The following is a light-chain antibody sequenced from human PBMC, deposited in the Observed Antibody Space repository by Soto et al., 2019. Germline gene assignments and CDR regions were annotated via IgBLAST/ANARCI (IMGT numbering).Light chain of an antibody. CDR1: QSVSSSY. CDR2: GAS. J-gene: IGKJ1*01. Sequence: EIVLTQSPGTLSLSPGERATLSCRASQSVSSSYLAWYQQKPGQAPRLLIYGASSRTTGIPDRFGGSGSGTAFTLTISSLEPEDFEVYYCQQYGSSPRTFGQGTKVEIK. CDR3: QQYGSSPRT. V-gene: IGKV3-20*01.